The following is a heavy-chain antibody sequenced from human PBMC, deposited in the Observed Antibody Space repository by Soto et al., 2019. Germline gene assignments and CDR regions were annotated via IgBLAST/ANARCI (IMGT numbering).Heavy chain of an antibody. CDR3: ARDLAAGDH. CDR1: GYTFTHYY. Sequence: QVQLVQSGAEVKKPGASVKLSCRTSGYTFTHYYIHWVRQAPGQGLEWLGIINPASGSTNNAQDFQGRVTVTMDTSTTTVYMDLSGLGAEDTAFFYSARDLAAGDHWGQGTLVTVSS. CDR2: INPASGST. D-gene: IGHD6-13*01. V-gene: IGHV1-46*01. J-gene: IGHJ4*02.